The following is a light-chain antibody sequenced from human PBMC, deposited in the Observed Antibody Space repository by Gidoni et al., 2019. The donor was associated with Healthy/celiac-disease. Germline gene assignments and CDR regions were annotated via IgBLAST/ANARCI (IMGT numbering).Light chain of an antibody. V-gene: IGKV3-15*01. CDR3: QQYNNWPLT. Sequence: EIVMTQSPATPSVSPGERATLSSRASQSVSSNLAWYQQKAGQAPRLLIYGASNRATGIPARFSGSGSGTEFTLTISSLQSEDFAVYYCQQYNNWPLTFGGGTKVEIK. CDR1: QSVSSN. CDR2: GAS. J-gene: IGKJ4*01.